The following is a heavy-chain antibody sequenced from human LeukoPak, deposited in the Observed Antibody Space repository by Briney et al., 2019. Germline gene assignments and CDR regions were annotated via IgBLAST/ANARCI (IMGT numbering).Heavy chain of an antibody. V-gene: IGHV3-21*01. Sequence: IPGGSLRLSCAASGFTFSSYSMNWVRQAPGKGLEWVSSISSSSSYIYYADSVKGRFTISRDNAKNSLYLQMNSLRAEDTAVYYCAREVFNWNHRDAFDIWGQGTMVTVSS. D-gene: IGHD1-1*01. CDR1: GFTFSSYS. CDR2: ISSSSSYI. CDR3: AREVFNWNHRDAFDI. J-gene: IGHJ3*02.